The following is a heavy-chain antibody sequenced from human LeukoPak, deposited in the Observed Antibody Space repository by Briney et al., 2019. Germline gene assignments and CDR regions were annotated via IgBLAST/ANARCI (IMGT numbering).Heavy chain of an antibody. V-gene: IGHV3-66*01. CDR2: IFGGGSI. CDR3: ARGGLPAALYYFDN. J-gene: IGHJ4*02. Sequence: GGSLRLSCEASGFTVNSNPMNWVRQAPGKGLEWVSVIFGGGSIYYPDSVKGRFIISRDNSKSTVYLQVNSLRTEDTAVYYCARGGLPAALYYFDNWGQGTLVTVSS. CDR1: GFTVNSNP. D-gene: IGHD2-2*01.